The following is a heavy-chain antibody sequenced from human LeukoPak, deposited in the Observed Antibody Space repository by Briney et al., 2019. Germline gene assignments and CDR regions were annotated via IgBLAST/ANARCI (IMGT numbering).Heavy chain of an antibody. CDR3: TTGPPYFDY. J-gene: IGHJ4*02. V-gene: IGHV3-30*03. CDR2: ISYDGNNK. Sequence: PGGSLRLSCAASGFSFSGYGMHWVRQAPGKGLEWVAVISYDGNNKYYTDSVKGRFTISRDNSKNTLYLQMNSLKTEDTAVYYCTTGPPYFDYWGQGTLVTVSS. CDR1: GFSFSGYG.